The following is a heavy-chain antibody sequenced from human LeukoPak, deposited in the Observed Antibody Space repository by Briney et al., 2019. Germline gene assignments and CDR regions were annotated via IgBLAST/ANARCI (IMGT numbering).Heavy chain of an antibody. CDR1: GGSISSYY. D-gene: IGHD3-10*01. Sequence: SETLSLTCTVSGGSISSYYWGWIRQPPGKELEWIGSMYHTGSTFYNPSLKSRVTMSVDTSKNQFSLKLSSVTAADTAVYYCARVLDYYGSGTYSFDYWGQGTLVTVSS. V-gene: IGHV4-38-2*02. CDR3: ARVLDYYGSGTYSFDY. J-gene: IGHJ4*02. CDR2: MYHTGST.